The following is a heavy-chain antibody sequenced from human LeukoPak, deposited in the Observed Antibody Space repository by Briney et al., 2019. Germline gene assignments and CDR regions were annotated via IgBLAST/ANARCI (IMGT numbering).Heavy chain of an antibody. D-gene: IGHD6-13*01. CDR3: ARVSVEQQLVPPAFDY. Sequence: QPGGSLRLSCAASGFTVSSNEMSWVRQAPGKGLEWVSVIYSGGSTYYADSVKGRFTISRDNSKNTLYLQMNSLRAEDTAVYYCARVSVEQQLVPPAFDYWGQGTLVTVSS. V-gene: IGHV3-66*01. CDR2: IYSGGST. J-gene: IGHJ4*02. CDR1: GFTVSSNE.